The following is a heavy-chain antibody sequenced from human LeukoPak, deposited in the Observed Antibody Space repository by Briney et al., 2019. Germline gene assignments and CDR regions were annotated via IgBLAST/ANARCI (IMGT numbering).Heavy chain of an antibody. J-gene: IGHJ4*02. Sequence: SETLSLTCTVSGGSISSYYWSWIRQPPGKGLEWIGYIYYSGSTNYNPSLKSRVTISVDKSKNQFSLKLSSVTAADTAVYYCARFGSGWHYFDYWGQGTLVTVSS. V-gene: IGHV4-59*12. CDR3: ARFGSGWHYFDY. CDR2: IYYSGST. CDR1: GGSISSYY. D-gene: IGHD6-19*01.